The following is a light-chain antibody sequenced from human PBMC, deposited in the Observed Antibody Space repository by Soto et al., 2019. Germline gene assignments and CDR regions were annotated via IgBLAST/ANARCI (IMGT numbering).Light chain of an antibody. CDR2: DVS. CDR3: CSYAGSYTWV. V-gene: IGLV2-11*01. Sequence: QSALTQPRSVSGSPGQSVTISCTGTSSDVGGYNDVSWYQQHPGKAPKLTIYDVSERPSGVPDRFTGSKSGSTASLTISGLQAEDEADYYCCSYAGSYTWVFGGGTKLTVL. CDR1: SSDVGGYND. J-gene: IGLJ3*02.